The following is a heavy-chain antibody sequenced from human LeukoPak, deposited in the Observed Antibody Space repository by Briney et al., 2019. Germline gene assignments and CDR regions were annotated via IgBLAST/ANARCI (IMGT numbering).Heavy chain of an antibody. V-gene: IGHV3-23*01. CDR2: ISGSGDNM. D-gene: IGHD3-22*01. Sequence: GGSLRLSCAASGFTFSSYEMNWVRQAPGKGLEWVSSISGSGDNMDYADSVKGRFTISRDNSKNTLYLQMNSLRAEDTAVYYCAKAGYYDSSGYYDYYYYMDVWGRGTTVTVSS. CDR1: GFTFSSYE. CDR3: AKAGYYDSSGYYDYYYYMDV. J-gene: IGHJ6*03.